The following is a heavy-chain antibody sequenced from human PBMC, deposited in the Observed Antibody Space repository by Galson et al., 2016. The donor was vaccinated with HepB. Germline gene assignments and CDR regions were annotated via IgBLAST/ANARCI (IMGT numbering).Heavy chain of an antibody. CDR1: GFTFSNSA. Sequence: LRLSCAASGFTFSNSAMTWVRQAPGKGLEWIGEINHSGSTNYNPSLKSRVTISVDTSKNQFSLKLSSVTAADTAVYYCARVPRYTFYYDSTGPTRGWFDPWGQGTLVTVSS. CDR2: INHSGST. V-gene: IGHV4-34*01. D-gene: IGHD3-22*01. CDR3: ARVPRYTFYYDSTGPTRGWFDP. J-gene: IGHJ5*02.